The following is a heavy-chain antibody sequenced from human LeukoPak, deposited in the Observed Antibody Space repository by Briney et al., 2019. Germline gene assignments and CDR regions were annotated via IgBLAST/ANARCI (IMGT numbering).Heavy chain of an antibody. CDR3: ARGGNYYDSSGYYSGAFDI. CDR2: IYYSGST. V-gene: IGHV4-30-4*01. D-gene: IGHD3-22*01. Sequence: PSQTLSLTCTVSGVSISSGDYYWSWIRQPPGKGLEWNGYIYYSGSTYYNPSLKSRVTISVDTSKNQFSLRLSSVTAADTAVYYCARGGNYYDSSGYYSGAFDIWGQGTMVTVSS. J-gene: IGHJ3*02. CDR1: GVSISSGDYY.